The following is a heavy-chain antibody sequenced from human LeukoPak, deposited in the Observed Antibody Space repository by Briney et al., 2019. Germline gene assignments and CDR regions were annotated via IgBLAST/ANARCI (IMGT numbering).Heavy chain of an antibody. CDR2: IIPILGIA. D-gene: IGHD2-2*01. J-gene: IGHJ5*02. Sequence: GASVNVSCKASGGSFSSYAISWVRQAPGQGLEWMGRIIPILGIANYAQKFQGRVTITADKSTSTAYMELSSLRSEDTAVYYCARDKGIVVVPAASWGQGTLVTVSS. V-gene: IGHV1-69*04. CDR3: ARDKGIVVVPAAS. CDR1: GGSFSSYA.